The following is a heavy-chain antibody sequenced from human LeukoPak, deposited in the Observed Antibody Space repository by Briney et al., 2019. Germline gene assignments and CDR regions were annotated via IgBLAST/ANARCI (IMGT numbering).Heavy chain of an antibody. Sequence: GGSLRLSCAASGFIFPTYWMHWVRQAPGKGLVWVPRINSDGSSTDYADSVKGRFTISRDNAKNSLYLQMNSLRAEDTAVYYCARGTYYYDSSGYYYIDYWGQGTLVTVSS. V-gene: IGHV3-74*01. D-gene: IGHD3-22*01. CDR3: ARGTYYYDSSGYYYIDY. CDR1: GFIFPTYW. CDR2: INSDGSST. J-gene: IGHJ4*02.